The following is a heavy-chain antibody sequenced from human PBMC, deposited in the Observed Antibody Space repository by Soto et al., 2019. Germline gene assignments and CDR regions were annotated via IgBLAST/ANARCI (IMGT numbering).Heavy chain of an antibody. CDR1: GFTFSSYS. CDR2: ISSSSSYI. CDR3: AREGITIFGVVIMPGDYYGMDV. D-gene: IGHD3-3*01. Sequence: GGSLRLSCAASGFTFSSYSMNWVRQAPGKGLEWVSSISSSSSYIYYADSVKGRFTISRDNAKNSLYLQMNSLRAEDTAVYYCAREGITIFGVVIMPGDYYGMDVWGQGTTVTV. V-gene: IGHV3-21*01. J-gene: IGHJ6*02.